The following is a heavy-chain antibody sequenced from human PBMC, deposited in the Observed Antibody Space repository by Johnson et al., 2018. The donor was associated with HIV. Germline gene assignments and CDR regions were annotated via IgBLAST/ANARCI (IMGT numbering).Heavy chain of an antibody. J-gene: IGHJ3*02. V-gene: IGHV3-66*03. D-gene: IGHD3-10*01. CDR1: GFTVSSNY. CDR2: IYSGGST. Sequence: VQLVESGGGLIQPGGSLRLSCAASGFTVSSNYMSWVRQAPGKGLEWVSVIYSGGSTYYADSMKGRFTISRDNSKNTLYLQMNSLIPEDTAVYYCCYGSGTYDGPAFDIWGEGTVVIVSS. CDR3: CYGSGTYDGPAFDI.